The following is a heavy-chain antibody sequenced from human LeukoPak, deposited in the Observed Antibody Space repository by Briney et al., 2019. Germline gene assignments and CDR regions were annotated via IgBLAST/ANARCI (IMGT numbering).Heavy chain of an antibody. CDR1: GFTVSSNY. CDR3: ARDRVKYCSGGSCYSEYYFDY. Sequence: GGSLRLSCAASGFTVSSNYMSWVRQAPGKGLEWVSVIYSGGSTYYADSVKGRFTISRDDAKNSLYLQMNSLRAEDTAVYYCARDRVKYCSGGSCYSEYYFDYWGQGTLVTVSS. CDR2: IYSGGST. D-gene: IGHD2-15*01. V-gene: IGHV3-66*01. J-gene: IGHJ4*02.